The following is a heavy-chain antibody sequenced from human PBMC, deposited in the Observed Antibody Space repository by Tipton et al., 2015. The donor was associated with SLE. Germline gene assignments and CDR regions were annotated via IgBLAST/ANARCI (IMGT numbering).Heavy chain of an antibody. CDR2: IYYSGIT. CDR3: ARERYSSGHYGMDV. CDR1: GGSISSSSYY. Sequence: TLSLTCTVSGGSISSSSYYWGWIRQPPGKGLEWIGNIYYSGITYYNPSLKSRVTISLDTSKNQFSLKLGSVTAADTAVYYCARERYSSGHYGMDVWGQGTTVTVSS. J-gene: IGHJ6*02. V-gene: IGHV4-39*07. D-gene: IGHD6-19*01.